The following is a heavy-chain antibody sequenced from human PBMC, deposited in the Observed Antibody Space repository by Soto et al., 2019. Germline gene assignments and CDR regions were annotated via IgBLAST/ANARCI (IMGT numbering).Heavy chain of an antibody. Sequence: SVKVSCKASGGTFSSYAISWVRQAPGQGLEWMGGIIPIFGTANYAQKFQGRVTITTDESTSTAYMELSSLRSEDTAVYYCARSEYSSSSFTSYFDYWGQGTLVTVSS. CDR3: ARSEYSSSSFTSYFDY. V-gene: IGHV1-69*05. CDR1: GGTFSSYA. CDR2: IIPIFGTA. J-gene: IGHJ4*02. D-gene: IGHD6-6*01.